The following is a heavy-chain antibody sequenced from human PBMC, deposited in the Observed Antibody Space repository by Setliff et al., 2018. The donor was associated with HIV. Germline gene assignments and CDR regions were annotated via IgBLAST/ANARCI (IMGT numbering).Heavy chain of an antibody. CDR1: GGTFSSYA. J-gene: IGHJ1*01. D-gene: IGHD2-15*01. V-gene: IGHV1-69*06. Sequence: SVKVSCKASGGTFSSYAISWVRQAPGQGLEWMGGIIPIFGTANYAQKFQGRVTINADKSTGSMYMHLSGLRSDDTAVYYCTEVVPVNPGYFNDWGQGTLVTVSS. CDR3: TEVVPVNPGYFND. CDR2: IIPIFGTA.